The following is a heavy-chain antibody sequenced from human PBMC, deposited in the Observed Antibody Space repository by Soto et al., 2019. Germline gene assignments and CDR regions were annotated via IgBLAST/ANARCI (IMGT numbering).Heavy chain of an antibody. CDR2: IKEDGTGK. CDR1: GFTFSNFW. Sequence: EVHLVESGGDLVQPGGSLRLSCAASGFTFSNFWMSWVRQAPGKGPEWVANIKEDGTGKYYVDSVKGRFSISRDNAKNSLYLEMNSLGAEDTALYYCARGGSHTSDSWGQGALVTVSS. D-gene: IGHD1-26*01. V-gene: IGHV3-7*05. CDR3: ARGGSHTSDS. J-gene: IGHJ4*02.